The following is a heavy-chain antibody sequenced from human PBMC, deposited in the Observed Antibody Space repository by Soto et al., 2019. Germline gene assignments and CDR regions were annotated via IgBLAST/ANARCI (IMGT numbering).Heavy chain of an antibody. CDR2: IKQDGSEK. V-gene: IGHV3-7*03. J-gene: IGHJ4*02. CDR1: GFTFSSYW. Sequence: PGGSLRLSCAASGFTFSSYWMSWVRQAPGKGLEWVANIKQDGSEKYYVDSVKGRFTISRDNAKNSLYLQMNSLRAEDMAVYYCAKGVGVAAAGTVLDYWGQGTLVTVSS. D-gene: IGHD6-13*01. CDR3: AKGVGVAAAGTVLDY.